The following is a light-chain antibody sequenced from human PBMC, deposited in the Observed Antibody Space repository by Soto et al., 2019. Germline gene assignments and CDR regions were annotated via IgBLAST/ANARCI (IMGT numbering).Light chain of an antibody. J-gene: IGKJ4*01. V-gene: IGKV3-11*01. CDR1: QSVSSY. CDR2: DAS. Sequence: EIVLTQSPATLSLSPGERATLSCRASQSVSSYLVWYQQKPGQAPRLLIYDASNRATGIPARFSGSGSGTDFTLTISSLEPEDFAVHYCQQRSNWPPVTFGGGTKVEIK. CDR3: QQRSNWPPVT.